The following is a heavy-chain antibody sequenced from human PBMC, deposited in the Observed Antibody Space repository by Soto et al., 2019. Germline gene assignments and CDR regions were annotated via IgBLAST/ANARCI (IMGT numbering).Heavy chain of an antibody. CDR3: ARGIRTAHFDY. V-gene: IGHV4-30-2*01. D-gene: IGHD2-21*02. CDR1: GGSISSGGYS. CDR2: IYHSGST. Sequence: SETLSLTCAVSGGSISSGGYSWSWIRQPPGKGLEWIAYIYHSGSTYYNPSLKSRVTISVDRSKNQFSLKLSSVTAADTAVYYCARGIRTAHFDYWGQGTLVTVS. J-gene: IGHJ4*02.